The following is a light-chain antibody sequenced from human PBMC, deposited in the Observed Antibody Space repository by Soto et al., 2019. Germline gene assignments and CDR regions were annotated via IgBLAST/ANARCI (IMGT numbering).Light chain of an antibody. V-gene: IGKV1-9*01. Sequence: DIQLTQSPSFLSASVGDRVTITCRASQGISNYVLWYQQKPGKAPKLLIYAASTLQSGVASRFSGSGSGTEFTLTISSLQPEYFAIYYCQHLDSYPITFGQGTRLEIK. CDR3: QHLDSYPIT. CDR2: AAS. CDR1: QGISNY. J-gene: IGKJ5*01.